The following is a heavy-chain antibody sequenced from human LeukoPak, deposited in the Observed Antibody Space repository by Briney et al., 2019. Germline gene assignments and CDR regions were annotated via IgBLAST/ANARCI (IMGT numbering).Heavy chain of an antibody. Sequence: SETLSLTCSVSDDSITMYYWTWIRQPPGKGLEWIGYVDHTGSTNFNPSLNGRVSISRDTTKNLFSLRLRSVTAADTAVYYCARPSDSMTTVTTGDPGLDYWGQGTLVTVSS. CDR2: VDHTGST. J-gene: IGHJ4*02. V-gene: IGHV4-59*01. D-gene: IGHD4-17*01. CDR3: ARPSDSMTTVTTGDPGLDY. CDR1: DDSITMYY.